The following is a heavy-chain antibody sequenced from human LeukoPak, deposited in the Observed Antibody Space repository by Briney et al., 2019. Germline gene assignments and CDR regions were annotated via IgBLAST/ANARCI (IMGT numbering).Heavy chain of an antibody. CDR3: AKSGYCSGGSCYSLANWFDP. CDR2: ISGSGGST. CDR1: GFTFSSYA. V-gene: IGHV3-23*01. D-gene: IGHD2-15*01. Sequence: GGSLRLSCGASGFTFSSYAMSWVRQAPGKGLEWVSAISGSGGSTYYADSVKGRFTISRDNSKNTLYLQMNSLRAEDTAVYYCAKSGYCSGGSCYSLANWFDPWGQGTLVTVSS. J-gene: IGHJ5*02.